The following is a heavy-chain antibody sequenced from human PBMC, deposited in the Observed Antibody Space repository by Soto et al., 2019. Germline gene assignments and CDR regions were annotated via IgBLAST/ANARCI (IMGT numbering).Heavy chain of an antibody. V-gene: IGHV1-24*01. CDR2: FDPEDGET. CDR3: ATDQGDILTGYYTMGAFDI. D-gene: IGHD3-9*01. J-gene: IGHJ3*02. Sequence: ASVKVSCQVSGYTLTELSMHWVRQAPGKGLEWMGGFDPEDGETIYAQKFQGRVTMTEDTSTDTAYMELSSLRSEDTAVYYCATDQGDILTGYYTMGAFDIWGQGTMVTVSS. CDR1: GYTLTELS.